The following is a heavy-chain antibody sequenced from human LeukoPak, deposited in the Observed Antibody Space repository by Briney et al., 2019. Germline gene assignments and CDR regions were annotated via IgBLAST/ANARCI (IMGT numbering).Heavy chain of an antibody. CDR2: ISSNGGST. CDR3: AREGLFCTNGVCYRSFDY. CDR1: GFTFSSYA. D-gene: IGHD2-8*01. J-gene: IGHJ4*02. V-gene: IGHV3-64*01. Sequence: PGGSLRLSCAASGFTFSSYAMHWVRQAPGKGLEYVSAISSNGGSTYYANSVKGRFTISRDNSKNTLYLQMGSLRAEDMAVYYCAREGLFCTNGVCYRSFDYWGQGTLVTVSS.